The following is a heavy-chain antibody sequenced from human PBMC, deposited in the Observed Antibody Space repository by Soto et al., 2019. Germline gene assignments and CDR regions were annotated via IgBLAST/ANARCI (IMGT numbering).Heavy chain of an antibody. D-gene: IGHD6-19*01. CDR1: GGFISSFY. CDR3: ATGIAVAAPYYFDY. CDR2: FFYGGST. V-gene: IGHV4-59*01. Sequence: SETLSLTCIVSGGFISSFYWGWIRLLPGEGLGWIGYFFYGGSTNYNPTLKNRVTITVDTSKNQFSLKLSSVTAADTAVYYCATGIAVAAPYYFDYWGQGTLVTVSS. J-gene: IGHJ4*02.